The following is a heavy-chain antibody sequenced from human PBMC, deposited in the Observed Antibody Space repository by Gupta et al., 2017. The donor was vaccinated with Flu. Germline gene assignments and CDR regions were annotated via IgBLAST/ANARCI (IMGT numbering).Heavy chain of an antibody. V-gene: IGHV3-15*01. J-gene: IGHJ4*02. D-gene: IGHD4-17*01. CDR3: TTDRLTTYAGSFDF. CDR1: ELLFTTTC. Sequence: APLAEPGGGFVKTAESLSITCAATELLFTTTCMASVRQAPGKGLERVGRIRSEVDGGTTDYASPVKGRCTISRDDSKNTFYLQMNSRKTEDTAGYFCTTDRLTTYAGSFDFWGQGTRVT. CDR2: IRSEVDGGTT.